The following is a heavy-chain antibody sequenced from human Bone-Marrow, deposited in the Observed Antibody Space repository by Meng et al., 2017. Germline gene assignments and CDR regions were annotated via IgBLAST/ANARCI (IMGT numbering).Heavy chain of an antibody. D-gene: IGHD1-7*01. Sequence: SETLSLTCAVSGDSISSGNWWSWVRQPPGKGLEWIGEISHSGSTNYNVSLKSRVSISVDKSKSQFSLKLSSVTAADTAVYYCAREVVNYTFDPWGQGTLVTAPQ. CDR3: AREVVNYTFDP. CDR2: ISHSGST. CDR1: GDSISSGNW. V-gene: IGHV4-4*02. J-gene: IGHJ5*02.